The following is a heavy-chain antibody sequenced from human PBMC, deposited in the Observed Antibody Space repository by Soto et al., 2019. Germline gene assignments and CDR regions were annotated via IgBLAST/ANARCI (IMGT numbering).Heavy chain of an antibody. CDR2: ISAYNGNT. Sequence: GASVKVSCKASGYTFTSYGISWVRQAPGQGLEWMGWISAYNGNTNYAQKLQGRVTMTTDTSTSTAYMELRSLRSDDTAVYYCARGPPQPEGKIVATIWRLNYFDYWGQGTLVTGSS. D-gene: IGHD5-12*01. J-gene: IGHJ4*02. CDR3: ARGPPQPEGKIVATIWRLNYFDY. CDR1: GYTFTSYG. V-gene: IGHV1-18*01.